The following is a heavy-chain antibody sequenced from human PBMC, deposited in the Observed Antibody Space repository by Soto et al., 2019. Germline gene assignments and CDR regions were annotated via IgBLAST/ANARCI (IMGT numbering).Heavy chain of an antibody. CDR2: INHSGST. V-gene: IGHV4-34*01. Sequence: SETLSLTCAFYGWSFSGYYWSWIRQPPGKGLEWIGEINHSGSTNYNPSLKSRVTISVDTSKNQLSLKLSSVTAADTAVYYCARMGRGMNYWGQGTLVTVSS. CDR1: GWSFSGYY. D-gene: IGHD2-15*01. J-gene: IGHJ4*02. CDR3: ARMGRGMNY.